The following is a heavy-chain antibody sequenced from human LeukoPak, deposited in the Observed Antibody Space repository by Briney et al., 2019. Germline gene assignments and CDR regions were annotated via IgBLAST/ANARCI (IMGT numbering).Heavy chain of an antibody. CDR1: GFTFSSYW. V-gene: IGHV3-74*01. D-gene: IGHD1-26*01. CDR2: INTDGSTT. J-gene: IGHJ4*02. CDR3: ARNSGSNRPVDC. Sequence: PGGSLRLSCAASGFTFSSYWMHWVRHAPGKGLVWISGINTDGSTTSYADSVKGRFTISRDNANNTLYLQMNSLRAEDTAVYYCARNSGSNRPVDCWGQGTLVAVSS.